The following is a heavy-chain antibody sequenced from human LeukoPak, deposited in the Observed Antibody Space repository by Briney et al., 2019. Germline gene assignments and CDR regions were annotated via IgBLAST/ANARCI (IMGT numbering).Heavy chain of an antibody. J-gene: IGHJ4*02. CDR2: IWYDGSNK. Sequence: GGSLRLSCAASGFTFSSHGMHWVRQAPGKGLEWVAVIWYDGSNKYYADSVKGRFTISRDNSKNTLYLQMNSLRAEDTAVHYCARDLLAGQFDYWGQGTLVTVSS. D-gene: IGHD3-9*01. CDR3: ARDLLAGQFDY. V-gene: IGHV3-33*01. CDR1: GFTFSSHG.